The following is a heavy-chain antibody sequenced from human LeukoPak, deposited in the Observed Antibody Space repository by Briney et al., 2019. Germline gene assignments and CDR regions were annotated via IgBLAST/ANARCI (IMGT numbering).Heavy chain of an antibody. Sequence: SETLSLTCTVSGGSISSSSYYWGWIRQPPGKGLEWIGSIYYSGSTYYNPSLKSRVTISVDTSKNQFPLKLSSVTAADTAVYYCAGTIFGVVMYNWFDPWGQGTLVTVSS. CDR2: IYYSGST. V-gene: IGHV4-39*01. J-gene: IGHJ5*02. CDR3: AGTIFGVVMYNWFDP. D-gene: IGHD3-3*01. CDR1: GGSISSSSYY.